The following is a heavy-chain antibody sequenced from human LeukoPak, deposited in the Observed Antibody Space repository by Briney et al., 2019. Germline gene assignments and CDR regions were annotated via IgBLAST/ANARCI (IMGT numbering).Heavy chain of an antibody. Sequence: GGSLRLSCSASGFTLSSYEMKSVRQATGKGPGWVSYISSSGSTIYYADSLRGRFTISRDNAKNSLYLQMNSLRAEDTAVYYCARDLTNTAMVKALDYWGQGTLVTVSS. CDR1: GFTLSSYE. CDR3: ARDLTNTAMVKALDY. D-gene: IGHD5-18*01. CDR2: ISSSGSTI. J-gene: IGHJ4*02. V-gene: IGHV3-48*03.